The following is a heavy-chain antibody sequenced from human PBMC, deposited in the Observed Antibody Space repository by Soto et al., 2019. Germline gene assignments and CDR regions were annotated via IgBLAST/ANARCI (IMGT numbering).Heavy chain of an antibody. D-gene: IGHD3-10*01. CDR1: GFTFSNAW. J-gene: IGHJ6*02. Sequence: EVQLVESGGDLVKPGGSRRLSCAASGFTFSNAWMNWVRQAPGKGLEWVGRIKSKTDGGTTDYAEPVKGRFTISRDDSKNTLYLQMNSLKTEDTAVYYCTTGTMVRGVRLNYYYYGMDVWGQGTTVTVSS. CDR2: IKSKTDGGTT. V-gene: IGHV3-15*07. CDR3: TTGTMVRGVRLNYYYYGMDV.